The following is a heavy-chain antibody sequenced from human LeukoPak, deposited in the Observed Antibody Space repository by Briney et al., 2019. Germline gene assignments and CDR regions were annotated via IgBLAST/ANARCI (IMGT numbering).Heavy chain of an antibody. CDR2: ISDSGTTV. V-gene: IGHV3-11*01. D-gene: IGHD1-14*01. Sequence: GGSLRLSCVASGLTFSDSYMTWIRQAPGKGLEWFTYISDSGTTVYHADSVKGRFTISRDNSKNSVYLQMNSLRDDDTAMYYCARVTGSPVDYWGQGTPVTVSS. CDR3: ARVTGSPVDY. J-gene: IGHJ4*02. CDR1: GLTFSDSY.